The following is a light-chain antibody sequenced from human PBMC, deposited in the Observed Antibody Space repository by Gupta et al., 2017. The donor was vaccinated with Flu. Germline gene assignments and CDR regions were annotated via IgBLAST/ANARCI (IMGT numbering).Light chain of an antibody. Sequence: DIQMSQSPSSLSAFVGDKVAITCRASESISTFLSWYQQKPGQAPTLLIYTASTVQTGVPSRFSGSGSETEFTLTISRRQPEDFATYYCQHRNSFPGTFGQGTKLEIK. J-gene: IGKJ2*02. CDR2: TAS. V-gene: IGKV1-39*01. CDR3: QHRNSFPGT. CDR1: ESISTF.